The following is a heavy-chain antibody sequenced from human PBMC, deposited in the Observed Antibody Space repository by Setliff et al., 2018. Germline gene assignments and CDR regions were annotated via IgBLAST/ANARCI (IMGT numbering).Heavy chain of an antibody. CDR3: VKDVVGYSSTWPKRDYFDY. J-gene: IGHJ4*02. V-gene: IGHV3-23*01. CDR2: ISDTALGI. Sequence: SLRLSCAASGVTFNTYAMSWVRQPPGKGLEWVSSISDTALGIYYADSVRGRFTISRDNSKKTLYLQMNSLRAEDTAVYYCVKDVVGYSSTWPKRDYFDYWGQGTLVTVSS. D-gene: IGHD6-13*01. CDR1: GVTFNTYA.